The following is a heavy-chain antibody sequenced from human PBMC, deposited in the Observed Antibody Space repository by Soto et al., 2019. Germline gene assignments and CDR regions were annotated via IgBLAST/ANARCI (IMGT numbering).Heavy chain of an antibody. CDR1: GFTFSNYT. CDR3: ARDPYPSTTVTIMDY. CDR2: ISHKSSAI. V-gene: IGHV3-48*02. J-gene: IGHJ4*02. D-gene: IGHD4-17*01. Sequence: LRLSCAASGFTFSNYTMNWVRQAPGKGLEWVSYISHKSSAIYHADSVKGRFTISRDNAKNSLYLQMNSLRDEGTAVYYCARDPYPSTTVTIMDYWGQGTLVTVSS.